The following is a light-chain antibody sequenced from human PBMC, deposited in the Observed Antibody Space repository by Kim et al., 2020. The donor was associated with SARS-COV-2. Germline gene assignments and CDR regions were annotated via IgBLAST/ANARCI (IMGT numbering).Light chain of an antibody. Sequence: SPGERATLSCRASRSVSTHLAWYQQKPGQAPRLLISGASTRASDIPGRFSGSGSGTEFTLTISSLQAEDVAVYYCQQYNDWPPLTFGGGTKVDIK. V-gene: IGKV3-15*01. J-gene: IGKJ4*01. CDR2: GAS. CDR1: RSVSTH. CDR3: QQYNDWPPLT.